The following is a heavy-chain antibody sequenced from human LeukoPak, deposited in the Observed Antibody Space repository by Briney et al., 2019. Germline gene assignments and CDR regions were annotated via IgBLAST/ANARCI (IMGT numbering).Heavy chain of an antibody. CDR3: ARAFSRGFPFDY. J-gene: IGHJ4*02. V-gene: IGHV4-59*11. Sequence: SETLSLTCTVSGGSISSHYWSWIRQPPGQGLEWIGYIYYSGSTNYNHSLKSRVTISVDTSKNQFSLKLSSVTAADTAVYYCARAFSRGFPFDYWGQGTLVTVSS. D-gene: IGHD3-3*02. CDR2: IYYSGST. CDR1: GGSISSHY.